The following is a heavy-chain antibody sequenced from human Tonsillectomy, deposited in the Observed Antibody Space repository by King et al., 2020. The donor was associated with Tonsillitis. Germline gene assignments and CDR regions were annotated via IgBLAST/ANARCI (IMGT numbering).Heavy chain of an antibody. CDR2: SYYSGST. D-gene: IGHD3-3*01. J-gene: IGHJ3*02. V-gene: IGHV4-59*01. CDR3: ARHIGASRAFDI. CDR1: GGSIRSYF. Sequence: VQLQESGPGLVKPSETLSLTCTVSGGSIRSYFWRWIRQPPGKGLEWIGYSYYSGSTTYNTSLKSRVTISVDTSKNQFSLKLTSVTAADTAVYYCARHIGASRAFDIWGQGTMVTVSS.